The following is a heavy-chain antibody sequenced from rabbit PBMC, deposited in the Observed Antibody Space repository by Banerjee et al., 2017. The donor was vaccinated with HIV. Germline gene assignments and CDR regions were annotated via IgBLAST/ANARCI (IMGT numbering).Heavy chain of an antibody. D-gene: IGHD2-1*01. J-gene: IGHJ4*01. Sequence: QSLEESGGGLVKPEGSLTLTCAASGFDLSNTYYMCWVRQAPGKGLEWTACIYAGSSGSTYYASWAKGRFTISKTSSTTVTLQMTSLTAADTATYFCARGYGDSGDGTYFNLWGQGTLVTVS. CDR1: GFDLSNTYY. CDR3: ARGYGDSGDGTYFNL. CDR2: IYAGSSGST. V-gene: IGHV1S40*01.